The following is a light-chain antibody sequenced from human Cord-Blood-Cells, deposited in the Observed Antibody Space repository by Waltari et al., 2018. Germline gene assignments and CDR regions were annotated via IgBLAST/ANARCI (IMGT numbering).Light chain of an antibody. CDR1: SSDVGGYNS. CDR2: DAS. V-gene: IGLV2-14*01. Sequence: QSALTQPASVSGSPGQSITISCPGTSSDVGGYNSVSWYQQHPGNAPKLLIYDASKRPSGVSNRFSGSKSGNTASLTISGLQAEDEADYYCSSYTSSSTWVFGGGTKLTVL. CDR3: SSYTSSSTWV. J-gene: IGLJ3*02.